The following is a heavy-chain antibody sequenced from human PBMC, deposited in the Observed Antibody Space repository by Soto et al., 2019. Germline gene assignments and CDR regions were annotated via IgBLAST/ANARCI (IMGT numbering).Heavy chain of an antibody. D-gene: IGHD4-17*01. CDR1: GFTFSSFA. CDR3: AKDLPDYGDYLVGY. V-gene: IGHV3-23*01. J-gene: IGHJ4*02. Sequence: GGSLSLSCAASGFTFSSFAMSWVRQAPGKGLEWVSTISGSGGNTNHADSVKGRFTISRDNSKNTLYLQMNSLRAEDTAVYYCAKDLPDYGDYLVGYWGQGTLVTVSS. CDR2: ISGSGGNT.